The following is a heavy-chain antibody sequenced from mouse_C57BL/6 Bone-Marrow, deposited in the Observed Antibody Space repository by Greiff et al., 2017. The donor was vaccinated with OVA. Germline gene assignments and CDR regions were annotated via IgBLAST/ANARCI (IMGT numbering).Heavy chain of an antibody. D-gene: IGHD2-5*01. V-gene: IGHV1-82*01. CDR3: ARVYSNYLAWLAY. Sequence: VLLQQSGPELVKPGASVKISCKASGYAFSSSWMNWVKQRPGKGLEWIGRIYPGDGATNYNGKFQGKATLTADKSSSTAYMQLSSLTSEDSAVYFCARVYSNYLAWLAYWGQGTLVTVS. CDR1: GYAFSSSW. J-gene: IGHJ3*01. CDR2: IYPGDGAT.